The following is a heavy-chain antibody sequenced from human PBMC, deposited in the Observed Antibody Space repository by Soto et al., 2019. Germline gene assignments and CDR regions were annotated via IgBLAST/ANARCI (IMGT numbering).Heavy chain of an antibody. CDR2: IDPSDSYT. V-gene: IGHV5-10-1*01. CDR1: GHRFTSYW. CDR3: ARHGHSRSCYDPYYYYCRMDV. J-gene: IGHJ6*02. Sequence: GDTLKISCKGSGHRFTSYWISWVRQMPGKGLEWMGRIDPSDSYTNYSPSFQGHVTISADKSISTAYLQWSSLKASDTAMYYCARHGHSRSCYDPYYYYCRMDVWGQ. D-gene: IGHD6-13*01.